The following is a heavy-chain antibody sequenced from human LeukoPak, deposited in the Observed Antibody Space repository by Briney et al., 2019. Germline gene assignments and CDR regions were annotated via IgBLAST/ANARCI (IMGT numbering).Heavy chain of an antibody. Sequence: GGSLRLSCAASGFTFSKDDFHWVRQAPGKGLEWVAAIGVTGDTYYADSVKGRFTISRDNAKNSLYLQMNSLRAEDTAVYYCARWDRDIVVVPAAYGMDVWGQGTTVTVSS. CDR1: GFTFSKDD. CDR3: ARWDRDIVVVPAAYGMDV. V-gene: IGHV3-13*01. J-gene: IGHJ6*02. D-gene: IGHD2-2*01. CDR2: IGVTGDT.